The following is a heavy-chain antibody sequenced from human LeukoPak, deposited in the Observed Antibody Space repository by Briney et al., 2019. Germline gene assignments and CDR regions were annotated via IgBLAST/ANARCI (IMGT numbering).Heavy chain of an antibody. Sequence: EASVKVSCKASGYTFTGYYMHWVRQAPGQGLEWMGWINPNSGGTNYAQKFQGRVTMTRDTSISTAYMELSRLRSDDTAVYYCARDPMPYYWLYPTVNYFDYWGQGTLVTVSS. CDR2: INPNSGGT. CDR1: GYTFTGYY. J-gene: IGHJ4*02. V-gene: IGHV1-2*02. D-gene: IGHD3-9*01. CDR3: ARDPMPYYWLYPTVNYFDY.